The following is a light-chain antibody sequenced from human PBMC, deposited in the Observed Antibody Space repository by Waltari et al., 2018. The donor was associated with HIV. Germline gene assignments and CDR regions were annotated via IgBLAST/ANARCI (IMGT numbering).Light chain of an antibody. CDR3: CSYAGNFFV. CDR1: SSDVGGYDF. Sequence: QSALTQPRSVSGSPGQSVTISCIGTSSDVGGYDFVSWYQQNPGKAPKLMIYDFGKRPSGVPARFSGSKSGNTASLTISGLQAEDEADSFCCSYAGNFFVFGTGTQVSVL. J-gene: IGLJ1*01. CDR2: DFG. V-gene: IGLV2-11*01.